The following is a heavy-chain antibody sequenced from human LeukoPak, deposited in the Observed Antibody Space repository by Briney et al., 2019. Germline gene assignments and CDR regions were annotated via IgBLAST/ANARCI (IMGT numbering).Heavy chain of an antibody. D-gene: IGHD1-26*01. CDR3: AKIGSSRDFDY. CDR1: GYTFTVYF. V-gene: IGHV1-2*06. J-gene: IGHJ4*02. Sequence: ASVKVSCKASGYTFTVYFIHWVRQAPGQGLEWMGRINPNSGATDYAQKFQGRVTMTRDTSISTAYMGLSSLKSDDTAVYYCAKIGSSRDFDYWGQGTLITVSS. CDR2: INPNSGAT.